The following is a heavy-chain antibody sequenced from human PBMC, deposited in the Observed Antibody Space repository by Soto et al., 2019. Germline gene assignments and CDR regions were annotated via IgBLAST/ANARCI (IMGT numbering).Heavy chain of an antibody. J-gene: IGHJ3*02. CDR1: GYSFTSYW. D-gene: IGHD1-20*01. Sequence: GESLKISCKGSGYSFTSYWIGWVRQMPGKGLEWMGIIYPGDSDTRYSPSFQGQVTISADKSISTAYLQWSSLKASDTAMYYCARQSWEDYGITGAFDIFHKGTMSTASS. V-gene: IGHV5-51*01. CDR2: IYPGDSDT. CDR3: ARQSWEDYGITGAFDI.